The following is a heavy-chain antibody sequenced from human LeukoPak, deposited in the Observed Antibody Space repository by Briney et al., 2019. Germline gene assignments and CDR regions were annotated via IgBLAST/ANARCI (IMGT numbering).Heavy chain of an antibody. V-gene: IGHV1-69*13. CDR3: ARGSGQVAVGLYYYYYMDV. Sequence: SVKVSCKASGGTLSSYAISWVRQAPGQGLEWMGGIIPIFGTANYAQKFQGRVTITADESTSTAYMGLSSLRSEDAAVYYCARGSGQVAVGLYYYYYMDVWGKGTTVTVSS. CDR1: GGTLSSYA. D-gene: IGHD2-15*01. J-gene: IGHJ6*03. CDR2: IIPIFGTA.